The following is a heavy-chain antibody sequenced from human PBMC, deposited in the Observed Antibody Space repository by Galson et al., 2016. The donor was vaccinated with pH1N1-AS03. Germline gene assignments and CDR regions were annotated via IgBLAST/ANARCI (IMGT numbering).Heavy chain of an antibody. V-gene: IGHV1-69*04. CDR3: ARERDSSSSSIFAY. CDR2: IIPMLGRG. CDR1: GGTFSTNG. D-gene: IGHD6-6*01. J-gene: IGHJ4*02. Sequence: SVKVSCKASGGTFSTNGFTWVRQAPGQGLEWMGRIIPMLGRGNYAQKFQGRVTIIADISTSTTYMELSNLTSEDTAIYYCARERDSSSSSIFAYWGQGTQVTVSS.